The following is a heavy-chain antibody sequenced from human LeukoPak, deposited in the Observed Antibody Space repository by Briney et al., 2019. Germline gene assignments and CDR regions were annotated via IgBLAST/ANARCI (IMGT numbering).Heavy chain of an antibody. CDR2: IKSKTDGGTT. Sequence: GGSLRLSCAASGFTFSNAWMSWVRQAPGKGLEWVGRIKSKTDGGTTDYAAPVKGRFTISRDDSKNALYLQMNSLKTEDTAVYYCTTDPPLLRYFDWLLSCWGQGTLVTVSS. CDR1: GFTFSNAW. CDR3: TTDPPLLRYFDWLLSC. D-gene: IGHD3-9*01. J-gene: IGHJ4*02. V-gene: IGHV3-15*01.